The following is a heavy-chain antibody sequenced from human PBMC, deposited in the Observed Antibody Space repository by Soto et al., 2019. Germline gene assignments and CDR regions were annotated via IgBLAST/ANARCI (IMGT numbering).Heavy chain of an antibody. D-gene: IGHD2-8*01. CDR3: ARDSPMDYFDD. Sequence: SETLSLTCTVSGGSISSYYWSWIRQPPGKGLEWIGYINDRGSTSYNPSLKSRVTISIDTSKNQFSLKLTSVTAADTAVYYCARDSPMDYFDDWGQGTLVTVPS. J-gene: IGHJ4*02. V-gene: IGHV4-59*01. CDR2: INDRGST. CDR1: GGSISSYY.